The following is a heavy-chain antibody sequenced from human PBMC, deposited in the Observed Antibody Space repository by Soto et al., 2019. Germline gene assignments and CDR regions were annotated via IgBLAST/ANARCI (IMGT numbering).Heavy chain of an antibody. J-gene: IGHJ5*02. CDR1: GYTFTNYG. D-gene: IGHD3-10*01. CDR3: ARGVGSGSYYHQYNWFDP. Sequence: QVQLVQSGGEVKKPGASVKVSCKASGYTFTNYGISWVRQAPGQGLEWRGWINVYNGNTKSGQKVQGRVTTTTDTSTSTASMKLRSLKSDDTVVYYCARGVGSGSYYHQYNWFDPWGQGTLVTVSS. V-gene: IGHV1-18*01. CDR2: INVYNGNT.